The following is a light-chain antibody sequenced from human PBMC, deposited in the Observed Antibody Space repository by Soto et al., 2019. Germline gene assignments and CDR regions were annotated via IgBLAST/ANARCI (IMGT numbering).Light chain of an antibody. CDR2: WAS. Sequence: DIVMTQSPESLAVSLGERATINCKSSQSVLYSSNNKNYLAWYQQKPGQPPKLLIYWASTRESGVPDRFSGSGSGTDFTLTISSLQAEDVAVYYCQQYYSTLTWTFGQGTKVDIK. CDR1: QSVLYSSNNKNY. CDR3: QQYYSTLTWT. J-gene: IGKJ1*01. V-gene: IGKV4-1*01.